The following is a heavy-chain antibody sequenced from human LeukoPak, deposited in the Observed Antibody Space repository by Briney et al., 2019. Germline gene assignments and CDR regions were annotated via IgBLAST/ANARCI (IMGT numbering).Heavy chain of an antibody. CDR3: AKGYRSGSGWYFDY. J-gene: IGHJ4*02. V-gene: IGHV3-23*01. CDR2: ISGSGAAT. CDR1: GFTFSSYA. Sequence: GGSLRLSCAASGFTFSSYAMTWVRQAPGTVLEWVSTISGSGAATFYADSVKGRFTISRDNSKNTVYVQMNSLRAEDTALYYCAKGYRSGSGWYFDYWGQGTLVTVSS. D-gene: IGHD6-19*01.